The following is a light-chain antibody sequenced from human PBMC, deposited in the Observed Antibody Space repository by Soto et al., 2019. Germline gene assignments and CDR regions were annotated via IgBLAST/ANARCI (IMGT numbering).Light chain of an antibody. CDR1: SSNIGAGSV. V-gene: IGLV1-40*01. CDR3: QSYDGTLYV. Sequence: QSVLTQPPSVSGAPGQRVTISCTGSSSNIGAGSVVHWYQQLPGTAPKLLIYGFFNRPSGVPDRFSGSKSGTSASLAITGLQAEDEADYYCQSYDGTLYVFGTGTKVTVL. CDR2: GFF. J-gene: IGLJ1*01.